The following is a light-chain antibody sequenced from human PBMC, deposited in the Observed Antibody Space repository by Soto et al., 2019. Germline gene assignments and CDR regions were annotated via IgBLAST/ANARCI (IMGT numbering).Light chain of an antibody. Sequence: EIVMTQSPATLSVSPGERATLSCRASQSISDTLAWYQQKPGQAPRLLIYGASSRATGIPDRFSGSGSGTDFTLTISRLEPEDFAVYYCQQYGSSLGVTFGGGTKVDI. J-gene: IGKJ4*01. V-gene: IGKV3-20*01. CDR3: QQYGSSLGVT. CDR1: QSISDT. CDR2: GAS.